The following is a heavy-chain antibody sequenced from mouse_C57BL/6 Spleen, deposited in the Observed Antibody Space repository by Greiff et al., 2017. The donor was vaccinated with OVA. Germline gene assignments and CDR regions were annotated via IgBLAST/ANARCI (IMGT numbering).Heavy chain of an antibody. CDR1: GYTFTSYW. CDR3: ARPSSTGTGGLAY. J-gene: IGHJ3*01. D-gene: IGHD4-1*02. CDR2: IDPSDSYT. Sequence: QVQLQQPGAELVKPGASVKLSCKASGYTFTSYWMQWVKQRPGQGLEWIGEIDPSDSYTNYNQKFKGKATLTVDTSSSTAYMQLSSLTSEDSAVYYCARPSSTGTGGLAYWGQGTLVTVSA. V-gene: IGHV1-50*01.